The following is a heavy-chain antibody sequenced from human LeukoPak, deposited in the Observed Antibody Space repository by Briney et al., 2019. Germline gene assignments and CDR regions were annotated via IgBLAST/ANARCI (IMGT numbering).Heavy chain of an antibody. V-gene: IGHV3-7*03. CDR3: AREKFYCSGGSCYLNWFDP. Sequence: GGSLRLSCAASGFTFSSYWMSWVRQAPGKGLEWVANIKQDGSEKYYVDSVKGRFTISRDNAKNSLYLQMNSLRAEDTAVYYCAREKFYCSGGSCYLNWFDPWGQGTLVTVSS. CDR1: GFTFSSYW. CDR2: IKQDGSEK. D-gene: IGHD2-15*01. J-gene: IGHJ5*02.